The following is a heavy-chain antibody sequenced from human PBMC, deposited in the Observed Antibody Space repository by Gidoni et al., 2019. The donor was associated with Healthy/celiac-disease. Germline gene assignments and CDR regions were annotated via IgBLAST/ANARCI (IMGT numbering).Heavy chain of an antibody. CDR1: GYTFTSYD. J-gene: IGHJ5*02. Sequence: QVQLLQSGAEVKKPGASVQVSCKASGYTFTSYDINWVRQATGQGLEWMGWMNPNSGKTGYAKKFQGRVTMTRNTAISTAYMELSSLGSEDTAVYYCARVNPPPSSWYVFAGNNWFDPWGQGTLVTVSS. D-gene: IGHD6-13*01. CDR2: MNPNSGKT. V-gene: IGHV1-8*01. CDR3: ARVNPPPSSWYVFAGNNWFDP.